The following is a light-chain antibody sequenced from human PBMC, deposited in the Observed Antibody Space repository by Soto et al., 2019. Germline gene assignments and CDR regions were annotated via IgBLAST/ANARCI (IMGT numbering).Light chain of an antibody. V-gene: IGLV2-14*03. CDR3: SSYTTSSTVV. CDR2: EVT. Sequence: QSVLAQPASVFGSPGQSITISCTGTSSDVGGYNFVSWYQQLPGKAPKLMIYEVTSRPSGVSNRFSGSKSGNTASLTISGLQPEDEAEYSCSSYTTSSTVVFGTGTKVTVL. J-gene: IGLJ1*01. CDR1: SSDVGGYNF.